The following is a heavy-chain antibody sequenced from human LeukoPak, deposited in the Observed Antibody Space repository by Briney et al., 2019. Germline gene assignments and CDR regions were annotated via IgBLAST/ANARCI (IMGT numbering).Heavy chain of an antibody. J-gene: IGHJ4*02. CDR2: ITPSVDTT. CDR1: GYTFTNYL. V-gene: IGHV1-46*01. Sequence: ASVKVSCKASGYTFTNYLLHWVRQAPAPGIEWVGRITPSVDTTNYAQKFRDRVTMTRDTSTSTVYMELSSLRTEDTAVYHCVREESVDYFDYWGQGTLVTVSS. D-gene: IGHD3-16*01. CDR3: VREESVDYFDY.